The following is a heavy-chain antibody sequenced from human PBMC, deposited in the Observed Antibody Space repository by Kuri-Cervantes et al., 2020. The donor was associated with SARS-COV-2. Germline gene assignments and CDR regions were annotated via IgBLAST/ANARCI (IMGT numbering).Heavy chain of an antibody. J-gene: IGHJ3*02. V-gene: IGHV3-23*01. CDR2: ISGSGGST. Sequence: LSLTCAASGFTFSSYAMSWVRQAPGKGLEWVSAISGSGGSTYYADSVKGRFTISRDNSKNTLYLQMNSLRAEDTAVYYCAKGGPYYYDSSTPFDIWGQGTMVTVSS. CDR3: AKGGPYYYDSSTPFDI. CDR1: GFTFSSYA. D-gene: IGHD3-22*01.